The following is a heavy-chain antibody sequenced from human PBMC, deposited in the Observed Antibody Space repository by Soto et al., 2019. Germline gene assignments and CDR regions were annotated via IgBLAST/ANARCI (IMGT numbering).Heavy chain of an antibody. D-gene: IGHD4-17*01. J-gene: IGHJ4*02. CDR3: AREDYGESLDY. V-gene: IGHV4-39*02. CDR1: GGSISSSSYY. Sequence: QLQLQESGPGLVKPSETLSLTCTVSGGSISSSSYYWGWIRQPPGKGLEWIGSIYYSGSTYYNPSLKSRVTISVDTSKTQFPLKLSSVTAADTAVYYCAREDYGESLDYWGQGTLVTVSS. CDR2: IYYSGST.